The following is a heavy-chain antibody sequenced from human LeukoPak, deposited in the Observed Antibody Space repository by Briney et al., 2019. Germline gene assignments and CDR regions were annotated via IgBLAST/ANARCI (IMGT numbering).Heavy chain of an antibody. V-gene: IGHV4-34*01. Sequence: PSETLSLTCAVYGGTFSGYYWSWIRQPPGKGLEWFGEINSSGSTNYNPSLKSRVTISVHTSRHQFSLKLSSVTAADTAVYYCAREYNSSWSTPFFDYWGQGTLVTVSS. J-gene: IGHJ4*02. D-gene: IGHD6-13*01. CDR3: AREYNSSWSTPFFDY. CDR1: GGTFSGYY. CDR2: INSSGST.